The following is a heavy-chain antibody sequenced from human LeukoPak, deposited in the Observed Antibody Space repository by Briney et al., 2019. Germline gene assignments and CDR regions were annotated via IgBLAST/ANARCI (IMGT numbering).Heavy chain of an antibody. V-gene: IGHV1-8*03. J-gene: IGHJ6*03. CDR1: GYTFTSYD. D-gene: IGHD6-19*01. Sequence: ASVKVSCKASGYTFTSYDINWVRQANGRGLEWMGWMNPNSGDTGYAQKFQGRVTITRNTSISTAYMELSSLRSEDTAVYYCARGVAVHYYYYMDVWGKGTTVAVSS. CDR2: MNPNSGDT. CDR3: ARGVAVHYYYYMDV.